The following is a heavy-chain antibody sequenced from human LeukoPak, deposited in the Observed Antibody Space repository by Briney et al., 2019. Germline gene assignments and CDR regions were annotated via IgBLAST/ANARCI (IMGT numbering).Heavy chain of an antibody. CDR3: AKDRSTSWFFDY. Sequence: GGSLRLSCAASGLTFSSYAMSWVRQAPGKGLEWVAAISGSGDRTYYADSVKGRFTISRDSSKNTLYLQVNTLRAEDTAVYYCAKDRSTSWFFDYWGQGTLVTVSS. D-gene: IGHD6-13*01. CDR1: GLTFSSYA. J-gene: IGHJ4*02. CDR2: ISGSGDRT. V-gene: IGHV3-23*01.